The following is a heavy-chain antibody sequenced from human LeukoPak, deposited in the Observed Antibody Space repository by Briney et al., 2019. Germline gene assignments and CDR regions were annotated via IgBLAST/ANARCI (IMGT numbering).Heavy chain of an antibody. CDR3: ARGNSSSWYYYYYYMDV. J-gene: IGHJ6*03. CDR2: INHSGST. V-gene: IGHV4-34*01. CDR1: GGSFSGYY. Sequence: SETLSLTCAVYGGSFSGYYWSWIRQPPGKGLEWIGEINHSGSTNYNPSLKSRVTISVDTSKNQSSLKLSSVTAADTAVYYCARGNSSSWYYYYYYMDVWGKGTTVTVSS. D-gene: IGHD6-13*01.